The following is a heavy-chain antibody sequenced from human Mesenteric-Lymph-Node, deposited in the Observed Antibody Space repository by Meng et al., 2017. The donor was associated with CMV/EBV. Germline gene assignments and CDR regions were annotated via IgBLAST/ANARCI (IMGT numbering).Heavy chain of an antibody. V-gene: IGHV4-61*08. CDR1: CVSVTSIAYP. D-gene: IGHD2-21*01. CDR2: LYATVIP. CDR3: VKRHSSTPGIFAD. Sequence: QVHMQYSCPGLGKPSGSLSLTCSVSCVSVTSIAYPWRWIRQFPVKGLDWIGYLYATVIPFSNPSLKSRVTLSLETSKNQFSLKLNSVTSAETAVYYCVKRHSSTPGIFADWGQGTLVTVSS. J-gene: IGHJ4*02.